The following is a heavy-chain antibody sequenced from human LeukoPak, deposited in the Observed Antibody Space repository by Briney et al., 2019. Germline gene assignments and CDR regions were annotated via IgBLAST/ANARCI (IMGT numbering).Heavy chain of an antibody. Sequence: GGSLRLSCAASGFTFSTYAMSWVRQAPGKGLEWVSAISGSGGSTYYADSVKGRFTISRDNSKNTLYLQINSLRAEDTALYYCVKKSGGDCHDYWGQGTLVTVSS. CDR2: ISGSGGST. CDR1: GFTFSTYA. J-gene: IGHJ4*02. CDR3: VKKSGGDCHDY. V-gene: IGHV3-23*01. D-gene: IGHD2-21*02.